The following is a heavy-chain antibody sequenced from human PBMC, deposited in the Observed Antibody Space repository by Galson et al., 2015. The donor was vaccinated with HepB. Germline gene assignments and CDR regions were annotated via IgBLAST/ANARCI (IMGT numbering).Heavy chain of an antibody. V-gene: IGHV1-69*13. CDR2: IIPIFGTA. Sequence: SVKVSCKASGGTFSSYAISWVRQAPGQGLEWMGGIIPIFGTANYTQKFQGRVTITADESTSTAYMELSSLRSEDTAVYYCARDTVEMAKMIGVAYAFDIWGQGTMVTVSS. D-gene: IGHD5-24*01. J-gene: IGHJ3*02. CDR3: ARDTVEMAKMIGVAYAFDI. CDR1: GGTFSSYA.